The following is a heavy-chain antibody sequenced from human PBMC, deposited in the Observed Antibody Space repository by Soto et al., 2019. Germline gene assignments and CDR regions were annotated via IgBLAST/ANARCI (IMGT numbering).Heavy chain of an antibody. J-gene: IGHJ6*02. V-gene: IGHV6-1*01. CDR2: TYYRSKWYN. CDR1: GDSVSSNSAA. D-gene: IGHD6-6*01. Sequence: SQTLSLTCAISGDSVSSNSAAWNWIRQSPSRGLEWLGRTYYRSKWYNDYSISVKSRITINPDTSKNQFSLQLNSVTPEDTAVYYCARGIYSSSGYYYGMDVWGQGTTVTVSS. CDR3: ARGIYSSSGYYYGMDV.